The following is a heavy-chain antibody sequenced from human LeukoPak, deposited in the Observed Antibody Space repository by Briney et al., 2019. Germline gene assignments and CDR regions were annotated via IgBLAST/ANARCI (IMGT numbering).Heavy chain of an antibody. CDR3: ARGRGYSYGNSFDY. CDR2: ISSSGSTI. V-gene: IGHV3-11*01. CDR1: GFXXXDYY. D-gene: IGHD5-18*01. Sequence: SGFXXXDYYMSWIRQAPGKGLEWVSYISSSGSTIYYADSVKGRFTISRDNAKNSLYLQMNSLRAGDTAVYYCARGRGYSYGNSFDYWGQGTLVTVSS. J-gene: IGHJ4*02.